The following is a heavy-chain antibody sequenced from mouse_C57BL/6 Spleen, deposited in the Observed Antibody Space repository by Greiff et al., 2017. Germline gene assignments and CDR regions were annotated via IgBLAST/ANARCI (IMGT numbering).Heavy chain of an antibody. CDR2: ILPGSGST. CDR1: GYTFTGYW. Sequence: QVQLQQSGAELMKPGASVKLSCKATGYTFTGYWIERVKQRPGHGLEWIGEILPGSGSTNYNEKFKGKATFTAATSSNTVYMQLSSLTTEDSAIYYCAGRGAQATSWFAYWGQGTLVTVSA. J-gene: IGHJ3*01. D-gene: IGHD3-2*02. CDR3: AGRGAQATSWFAY. V-gene: IGHV1-9*01.